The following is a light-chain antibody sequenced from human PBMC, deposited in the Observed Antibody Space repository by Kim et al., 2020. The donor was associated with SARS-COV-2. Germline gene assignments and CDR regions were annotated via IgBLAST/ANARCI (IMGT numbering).Light chain of an antibody. V-gene: IGKV3-20*01. J-gene: IGKJ2*01. CDR2: GAS. Sequence: EIVLTQSPGILALSPGERATLSCRASQSVSSSYLVWYQQKPGQAPRLLIYGASSRATGIPDRFSGSGSGTDFTLTISSLEPEDFALYYCQQYGSSPYTFGRGTKLEI. CDR3: QQYGSSPYT. CDR1: QSVSSSY.